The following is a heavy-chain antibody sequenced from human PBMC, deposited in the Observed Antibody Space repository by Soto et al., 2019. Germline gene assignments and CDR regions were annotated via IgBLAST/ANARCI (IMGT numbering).Heavy chain of an antibody. Sequence: QVKLVESGGGVVLPGGSLRLSCEASGFTFNSYGMYWVRQAPGKGLDWVSHILYDGTKTYYADSVQGRFTISRVNSRNTLYLQMDRMRLEDTAVYFCVKDLAHMADHWGQGTLVIVSS. V-gene: IGHV3-30*18. CDR1: GFTFNSYG. J-gene: IGHJ4*02. CDR2: ILYDGTKT. CDR3: VKDLAHMADH.